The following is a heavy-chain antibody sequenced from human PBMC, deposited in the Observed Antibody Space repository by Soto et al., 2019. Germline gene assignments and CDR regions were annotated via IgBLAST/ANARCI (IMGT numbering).Heavy chain of an antibody. CDR2: ISYDGSNK. Sequence: GSLRLSCAASGFTFSSYAMHWVRQAPGKGLEWVAVISYDGSNKYYADSVKGRFTISRDNSKNTLNLQMNSLRAEDTAVYYCAREQLVRGEDWFDPWGQGTLVTVSS. J-gene: IGHJ5*02. CDR1: GFTFSSYA. D-gene: IGHD6-13*01. CDR3: AREQLVRGEDWFDP. V-gene: IGHV3-30-3*01.